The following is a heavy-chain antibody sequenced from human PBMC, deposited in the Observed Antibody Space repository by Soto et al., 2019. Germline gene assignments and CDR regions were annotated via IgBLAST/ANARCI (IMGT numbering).Heavy chain of an antibody. V-gene: IGHV1-69*01. CDR3: ASRVSGYSSGWYWDY. CDR2: IIPIFGTA. CDR1: GGTFSSYA. D-gene: IGHD6-19*01. Sequence: QVQLVQSGAEVKKPGSSVKVSCKASGGTFSSYAISWVRQAPGQGLDWMGGIIPIFGTANYAQKFQGRVTITPDESTSTDYMELSSLRSEDTAVYYCASRVSGYSSGWYWDYWGQGTLVTVSS. J-gene: IGHJ4*02.